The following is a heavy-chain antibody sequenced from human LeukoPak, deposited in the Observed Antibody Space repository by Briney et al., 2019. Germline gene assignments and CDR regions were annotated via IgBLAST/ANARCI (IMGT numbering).Heavy chain of an antibody. CDR3: ARLAVADYFDY. Sequence: GEALKISCKTSRYDFTSYWIGWGRQGPGKGLEWMGIIYPGDYDTRYSPSFQGQVTIPADKSINTAYLQWSSLKASDTAMYYCARLAVADYFDYWGQGTLVTVSS. CDR1: RYDFTSYW. D-gene: IGHD6-19*01. CDR2: IYPGDYDT. V-gene: IGHV5-51*01. J-gene: IGHJ4*02.